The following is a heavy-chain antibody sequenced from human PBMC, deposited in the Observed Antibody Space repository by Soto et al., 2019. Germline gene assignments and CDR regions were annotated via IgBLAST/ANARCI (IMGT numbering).Heavy chain of an antibody. CDR2: MSPNSGAT. CDR3: ASGVDAGVDV. Sequence: QVQLVQSGAEVTKPGASVKVSCRASGYTFTTYDINWVRQATGQGLEWMGWMSPNSGATGYAKKFQGRVTMTRDTSISTAYLELSNLSSEDTAIYYCASGVDAGVDVWGHGTTVTLSS. V-gene: IGHV1-8*01. D-gene: IGHD1-1*01. CDR1: GYTFTTYD. J-gene: IGHJ6*02.